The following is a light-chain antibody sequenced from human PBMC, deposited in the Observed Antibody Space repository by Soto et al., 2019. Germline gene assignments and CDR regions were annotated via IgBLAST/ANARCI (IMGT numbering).Light chain of an antibody. CDR1: QSVSSY. CDR3: QQRSNWPIT. CDR2: DAS. J-gene: IGKJ5*01. Sequence: EIVLTQSPATLSLSPGERATLSCRASQSVSSYLAWYQQKPGQAPRLLIYDASNRATGIPARFSGSGSGTDLTLTTSSLEPEDFAVYYCQQRSNWPITFGLGTRLEIK. V-gene: IGKV3-11*01.